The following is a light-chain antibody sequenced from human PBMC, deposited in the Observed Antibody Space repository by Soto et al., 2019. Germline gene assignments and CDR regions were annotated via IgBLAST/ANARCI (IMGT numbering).Light chain of an antibody. CDR3: QSYDSSLSGSVV. J-gene: IGLJ2*01. CDR1: SSNIGAGFD. CDR2: DNT. V-gene: IGLV1-40*01. Sequence: QSVLTQPPSGSGAPGQRVTISCTGTSSNIGAGFDVHWYQKLPGTAPKLLIFDNTNRPSGVPDRFSASRSGTSASLAITGLQAGDEADYFCQSYDSSLSGSVVFGGGTKVTVL.